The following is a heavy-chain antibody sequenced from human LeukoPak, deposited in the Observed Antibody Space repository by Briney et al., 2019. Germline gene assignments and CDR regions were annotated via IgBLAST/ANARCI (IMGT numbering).Heavy chain of an antibody. J-gene: IGHJ4*02. CDR2: IFYSGST. D-gene: IGHD4-17*01. V-gene: IGHV4-39*01. CDR1: GGSISSSSYF. CDR3: ARQMNTVTADY. Sequence: PSGTLSLTCTVSGGSISSSSYFWGWIRQPPGKGLEWIGSIFYSGSTYYNPSLNSRVTISIDTSKNQFSLRLSSVTAADTAVYYCARQMNTVTADYWGQGTLVTVS.